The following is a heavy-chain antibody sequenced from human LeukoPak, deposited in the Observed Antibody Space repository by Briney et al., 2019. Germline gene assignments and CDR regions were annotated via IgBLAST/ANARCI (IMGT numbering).Heavy chain of an antibody. Sequence: QPGGSPRLSCAASGFTFSSYAMHWVRQAPGKGLEWVAVISYDGSNKYYADSVKGRFTISRDNSKNTLYLQMNSLRAEDTAVYYCARDDGEQWLVYYFDYWGQGTLVTVSS. V-gene: IGHV3-30-3*01. CDR1: GFTFSSYA. D-gene: IGHD6-19*01. CDR2: ISYDGSNK. CDR3: ARDDGEQWLVYYFDY. J-gene: IGHJ4*02.